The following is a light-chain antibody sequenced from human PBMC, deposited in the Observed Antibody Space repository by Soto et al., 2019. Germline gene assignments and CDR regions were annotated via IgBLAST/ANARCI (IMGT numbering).Light chain of an antibody. CDR3: QQYNSYWT. CDR1: QSVGSY. Sequence: EIVLTQSPVTLSLSPGERATLSCRASQSVGSYLAWYHQRPGQAPRLLIYGASTRDTGIPARFSGSGSGTEFTLTISSLQPDDFATYYCQQYNSYWTFDQGTKVDIK. CDR2: GAS. V-gene: IGKV3-15*01. J-gene: IGKJ1*01.